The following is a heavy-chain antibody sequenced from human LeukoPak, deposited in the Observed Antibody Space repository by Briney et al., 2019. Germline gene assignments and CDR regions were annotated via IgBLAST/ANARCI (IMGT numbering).Heavy chain of an antibody. Sequence: PGGSLRLSCAASGFTFSTYWMHWVRQVPGKGLVWVSRINGGGSSTSYADSVKGRFTISRDNAKNTLYLQMNSLRAEGTAVYYCARDSGAAADPFDYWGQGTLVTVSS. D-gene: IGHD6-25*01. V-gene: IGHV3-74*01. CDR1: GFTFSTYW. CDR2: INGGGSST. CDR3: ARDSGAAADPFDY. J-gene: IGHJ4*02.